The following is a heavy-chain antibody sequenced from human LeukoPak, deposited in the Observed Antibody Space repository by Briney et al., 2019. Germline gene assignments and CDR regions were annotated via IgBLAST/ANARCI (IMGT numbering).Heavy chain of an antibody. CDR3: AREVNMIVVVIHDWYFDL. Sequence: SETLSLTCTVSGGSISSSSYYWGWIRQPPGKGLEWIGSIYYTRSTYYNPSLKSRVTISVDTSKNQFSLKLTSVTAAETAVYYCAREVNMIVVVIHDWYFDLWGRGTLVTVSS. D-gene: IGHD3-22*01. CDR1: GGSISSSSYY. V-gene: IGHV4-39*02. J-gene: IGHJ2*01. CDR2: IYYTRST.